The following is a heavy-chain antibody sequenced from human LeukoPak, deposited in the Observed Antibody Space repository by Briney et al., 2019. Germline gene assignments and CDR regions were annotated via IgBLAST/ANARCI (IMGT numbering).Heavy chain of an antibody. CDR1: GFTFSTYG. J-gene: IGHJ3*02. D-gene: IGHD5-24*01. V-gene: IGHV3-33*06. CDR3: AESGGNGYSHDAFDI. Sequence: GGSLRLSCAASGFTFSTYGMHWVRQAPGKGLEWLAVIWNDGSQKYYADSVKGRFAVSRDNSKNTLFLQVNSLRVEDTAIYYCAESGGNGYSHDAFDIWGQGTMVTVSS. CDR2: IWNDGSQK.